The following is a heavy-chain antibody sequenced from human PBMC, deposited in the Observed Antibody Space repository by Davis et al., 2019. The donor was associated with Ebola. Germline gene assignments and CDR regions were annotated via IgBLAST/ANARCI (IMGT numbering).Heavy chain of an antibody. D-gene: IGHD4-17*01. CDR1: GFTFSGSA. CDR3: TRHPASDYGDFT. J-gene: IGHJ4*02. V-gene: IGHV3-73*01. Sequence: GESLKISCAASGFTFSGSAMHWVRQASGKGLEWVGRIRSKANSYATAYAASVKGRFTISRDDSKNTAYLQMNSLKTEDTAVYYCTRHPASDYGDFTGGKGTLVTVSS. CDR2: IRSKANSYAT.